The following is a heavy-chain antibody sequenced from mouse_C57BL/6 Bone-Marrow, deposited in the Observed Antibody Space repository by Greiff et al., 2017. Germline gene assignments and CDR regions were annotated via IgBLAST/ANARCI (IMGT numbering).Heavy chain of an antibody. J-gene: IGHJ3*01. CDR2: IYPEGGAT. CDR1: GYNITDYY. D-gene: IGHD2-5*01. Sequence: EVQLQQSGAELVRPGASVKLSCTASGYNITDYYMHWVKQRPEQGLEWIGRIYPEGGATDYAQKFQGKATMTADTSSNTAYLQLSSLTSEDAAVYYGTTGNYSNQFAYWGQGTLVTVSA. CDR3: TTGNYSNQFAY. V-gene: IGHV14-1*01.